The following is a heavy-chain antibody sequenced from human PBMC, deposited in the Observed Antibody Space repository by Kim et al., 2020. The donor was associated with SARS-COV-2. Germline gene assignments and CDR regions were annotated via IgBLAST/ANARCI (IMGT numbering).Heavy chain of an antibody. CDR2: INPNSGVT. D-gene: IGHD6-13*01. CDR1: GYTFTDYY. V-gene: IGHV1-2*02. J-gene: IGHJ5*02. CDR3: ARARAIVAEPRVSGENWFDP. Sequence: ASVKVSCKASGYTFTDYYMHWVRQAPGQGIEWMGWINPNSGVTHYAQNFQGRVTLTRDTSISTAYMELSSLGSDDTAVYYCARARAIVAEPRVSGENWFDPWGQGTLVTVSS.